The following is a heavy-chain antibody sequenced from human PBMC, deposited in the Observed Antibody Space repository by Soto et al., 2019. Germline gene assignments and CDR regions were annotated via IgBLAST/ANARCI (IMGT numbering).Heavy chain of an antibody. D-gene: IGHD5-12*01. J-gene: IGHJ6*02. CDR1: GYSFASYW. V-gene: IGHV5-51*01. CDR2: IYPGDSYT. Sequence: ESLKISCKGSGYSFASYWIGWVLQMPGKGLEWMGIIYPGDSYTRYSPSFQGQVTISADKSISTAYLQWSSLKASDTAMYYCAASVEMATLYGMDAWGQGTTVTVSS. CDR3: AASVEMATLYGMDA.